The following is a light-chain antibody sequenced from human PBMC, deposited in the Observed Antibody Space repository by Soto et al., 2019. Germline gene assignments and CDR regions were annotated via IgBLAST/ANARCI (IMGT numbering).Light chain of an antibody. CDR1: QSLLHSNGYNY. CDR3: MQALQTLWT. Sequence: DIVMTQSPLSLPVTPGEPASISCRSSQSLLHSNGYNYLDWYLQKPGQSPQLLIYLGSNRASGVPDRFRGRGSGTDFTLKISRVEAEDVGVYYCMQALQTLWTFGRGTKVEIK. J-gene: IGKJ1*01. V-gene: IGKV2-28*01. CDR2: LGS.